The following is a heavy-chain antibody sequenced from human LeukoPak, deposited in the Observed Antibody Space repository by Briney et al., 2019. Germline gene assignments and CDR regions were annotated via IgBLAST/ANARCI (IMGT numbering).Heavy chain of an antibody. Sequence: PGGSLRLSCAASGFTFNNHDMHWVRQAPGKGLEWVAGISYDGRNKYYADSVKGRFTISRDNSKNTLNLQMNSLRAEDTAVYYCAKGGYGDPDYWGQGTLVTVSS. J-gene: IGHJ4*02. V-gene: IGHV3-30*18. CDR3: AKGGYGDPDY. CDR1: GFTFNNHD. D-gene: IGHD4-17*01. CDR2: ISYDGRNK.